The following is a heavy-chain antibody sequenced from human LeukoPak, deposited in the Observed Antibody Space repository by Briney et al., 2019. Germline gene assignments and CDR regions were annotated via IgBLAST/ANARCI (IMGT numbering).Heavy chain of an antibody. Sequence: GSLRLSCAASGFTFSNYAMHWVRQAPGKGLEWVAVISYDGSNKYYADSVKGRFTISRDNSKNTLYLQMNSLRAEDTAVYYCARGWGGYYPDFDYWGQGTLVTVSS. CDR3: ARGWGGYYPDFDY. V-gene: IGHV3-30*19. J-gene: IGHJ4*02. D-gene: IGHD3-3*01. CDR2: ISYDGSNK. CDR1: GFTFSNYA.